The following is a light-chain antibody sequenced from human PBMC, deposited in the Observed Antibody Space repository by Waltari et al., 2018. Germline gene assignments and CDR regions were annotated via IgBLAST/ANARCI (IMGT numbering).Light chain of an antibody. V-gene: IGKV1-16*01. CDR2: GAS. CDR1: QGINNY. Sequence: DIQMTQYPSSLSAFVGDRVTITCRASQGINNYVACFQQKPGKAPKSLIYGASTLQSGVPSRFSGSGYQTDFTLTITSLLPEDFATYYCQQYHSYPYTFGGGTKVEIK. CDR3: QQYHSYPYT. J-gene: IGKJ4*01.